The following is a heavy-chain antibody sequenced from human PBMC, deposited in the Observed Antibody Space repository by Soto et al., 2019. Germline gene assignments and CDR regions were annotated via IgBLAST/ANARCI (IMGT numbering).Heavy chain of an antibody. CDR3: ARLVYGYDSSGYLDY. J-gene: IGHJ4*02. CDR1: GGSISSSSYY. D-gene: IGHD3-22*01. Sequence: PSETLSLTCTVSGGSISSSSYYWGWIRQPPGKGLEWIGSIYYSGSTYYNPSLKSRVTISVDTSKNQFSLKLSSVTAADTAVYYCARLVYGYDSSGYLDYWGQGTLVTVSS. CDR2: IYYSGST. V-gene: IGHV4-39*01.